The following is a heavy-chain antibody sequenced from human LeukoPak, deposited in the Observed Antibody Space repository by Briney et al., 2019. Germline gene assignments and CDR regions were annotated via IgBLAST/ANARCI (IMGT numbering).Heavy chain of an antibody. V-gene: IGHV4-39*01. CDR1: GGSISSSPHY. Sequence: SETLSLTCTVSGGSISSSPHYWGWIRQPPGRGLEWIGSIYYSGSSYYIPSLKSRVIVSVDTSKNQFSLRLSSLTVADTAVYYRARQFWGGASYRFDYWGQGALVTVSS. CDR2: IYYSGSS. D-gene: IGHD1-26*01. CDR3: ARQFWGGASYRFDY. J-gene: IGHJ4*02.